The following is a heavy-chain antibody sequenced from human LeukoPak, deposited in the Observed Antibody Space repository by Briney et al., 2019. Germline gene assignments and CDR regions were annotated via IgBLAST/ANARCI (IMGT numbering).Heavy chain of an antibody. J-gene: IGHJ4*02. Sequence: SETLSLTCTVSGGSISNTTYYWGWIRQPPGKGLEWIGSIYYSGSTYYNPSLKSRVTISVDTSKNQFSLKLSSVTAADTAVYYCASHKGRDGYNHPFDYWGQGTLVTVSS. V-gene: IGHV4-39*07. CDR1: GGSISNTTYY. CDR3: ASHKGRDGYNHPFDY. D-gene: IGHD5-24*01. CDR2: IYYSGST.